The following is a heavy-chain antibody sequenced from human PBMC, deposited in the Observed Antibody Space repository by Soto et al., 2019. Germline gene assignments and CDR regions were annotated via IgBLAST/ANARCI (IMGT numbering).Heavy chain of an antibody. Sequence: SETLSLTCTVSGGSISSSSYYWGWIRQPPGKGLEWIGSIYYSGSTYYNPSLKSRVTISVDTSKNQFSLKLSSVTAADTAVYYCARLLGSITIFGVVLLHWGQGTLVTVSS. D-gene: IGHD3-3*01. CDR3: ARLLGSITIFGVVLLH. V-gene: IGHV4-39*01. J-gene: IGHJ4*02. CDR2: IYYSGST. CDR1: GGSISSSSYY.